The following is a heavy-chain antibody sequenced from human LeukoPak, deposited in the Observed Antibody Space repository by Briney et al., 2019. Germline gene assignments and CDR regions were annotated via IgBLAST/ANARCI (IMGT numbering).Heavy chain of an antibody. V-gene: IGHV3-23*01. CDR2: ISGSGDRT. D-gene: IGHD4-17*01. CDR1: GFTFSTYT. Sequence: PGGSLRLSCAASGFTFSTYTMSWVRQAPGKGLDWVSSISGSGDRTHYADSVDGRFTISRDNSKNTVYLQMNSLRAEDTAVYYCANGATVTTGLDYWGQGTLVTVSS. J-gene: IGHJ4*02. CDR3: ANGATVTTGLDY.